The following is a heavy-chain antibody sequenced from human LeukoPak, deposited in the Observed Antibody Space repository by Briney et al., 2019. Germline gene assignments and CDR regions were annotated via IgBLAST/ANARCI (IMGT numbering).Heavy chain of an antibody. D-gene: IGHD3-22*01. J-gene: IGHJ4*02. Sequence: PGGSLRLSCAASGFTFSSTWMHWFRQVPGKGPVWVSRIHSDGSTTIYADSVKGRFTISRDNAKNSVYLQMNSLRAEDTAVYYCARTYNYGSSADDSAYRPLDYWGQGTLVTVSS. CDR3: ARTYNYGSSADDSAYRPLDY. CDR1: GFTFSSTW. CDR2: IHSDGSTT. V-gene: IGHV3-74*01.